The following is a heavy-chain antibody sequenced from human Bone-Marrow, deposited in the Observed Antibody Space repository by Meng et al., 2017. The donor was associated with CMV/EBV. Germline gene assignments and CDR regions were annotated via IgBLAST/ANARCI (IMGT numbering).Heavy chain of an antibody. CDR3: ARAPELAGYGMDV. J-gene: IGHJ6*02. V-gene: IGHV3-53*01. CDR2: IYSGGST. CDR1: GFTVSSNY. Sequence: GESLKISCAASGFTVSSNYMSWVRQAPGKGLEWVSVIYSGGSTYYADSVKGRFTISRDNSKNTLYLQMNSLRAEDTAVYYCARAPELAGYGMDVWGQGTTVTV. D-gene: IGHD6-13*01.